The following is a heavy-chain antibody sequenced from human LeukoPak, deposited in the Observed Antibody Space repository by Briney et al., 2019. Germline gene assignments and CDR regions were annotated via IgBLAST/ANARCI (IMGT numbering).Heavy chain of an antibody. CDR2: IITNYGTT. J-gene: IGHJ4*02. CDR1: AYTFANYA. CDR3: ARPRTYYDFWRGYPPFDY. D-gene: IGHD3-3*01. Sequence: ASVKVSCKASAYTFANYAISWVRQAPGQGLEWMGGIITNYGTTNYAQKYQGRVTITADESTTTVYMELSSLRSEDTAVYYCARPRTYYDFWRGYPPFDYWGQGTLVTVSS. V-gene: IGHV1-69*13.